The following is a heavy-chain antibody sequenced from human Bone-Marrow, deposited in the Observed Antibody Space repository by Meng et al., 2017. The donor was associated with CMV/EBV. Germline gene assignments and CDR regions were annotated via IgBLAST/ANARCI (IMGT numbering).Heavy chain of an antibody. CDR1: GFTFSSYS. J-gene: IGHJ1*01. Sequence: GGSLRLSCAASGFTFSSYSMNWVRQAPGKGLEWVSSISSSSSYIYYADSVKGRFTISRDNAKNSLYLQMNSLRAEDTAVYYCARAIRGRNIVVVPAASPRGQGTLVTVSS. D-gene: IGHD2-2*01. V-gene: IGHV3-21*01. CDR2: ISSSSSYI. CDR3: ARAIRGRNIVVVPAASP.